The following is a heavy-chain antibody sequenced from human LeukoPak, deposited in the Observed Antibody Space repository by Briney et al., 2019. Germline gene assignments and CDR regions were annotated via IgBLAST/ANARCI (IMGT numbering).Heavy chain of an antibody. CDR2: INAGNGNT. V-gene: IGHV1-3*01. CDR3: ARRAISGNYAWYYYYGMDV. D-gene: IGHD3-16*01. Sequence: ASVTVSCKASGYTFTSYGMHWVRQAPGQRLEWMGWINAGNGNTKYSQKFQGRVTISRDTSTSTAYMELRSLRSDDTAVYYCARRAISGNYAWYYYYGMDVWGQGTTVTVSS. J-gene: IGHJ6*02. CDR1: GYTFTSYG.